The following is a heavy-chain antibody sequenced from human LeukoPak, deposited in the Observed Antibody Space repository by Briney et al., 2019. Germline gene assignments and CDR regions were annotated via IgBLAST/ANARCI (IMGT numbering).Heavy chain of an antibody. CDR3: ARGGASSSSIPYFDY. J-gene: IGHJ4*02. D-gene: IGHD6-6*01. CDR2: INWNGGGT. Sequence: GGSLRLSCAASGFTFDDYGMSWVRQAPGKGLEWVSGINWNGGGTGYGDSVKGRFTISRDNAKNSLYLQMNSLRAEDTALYHCARGGASSSSIPYFDYWGQGTLVTVSS. V-gene: IGHV3-20*01. CDR1: GFTFDDYG.